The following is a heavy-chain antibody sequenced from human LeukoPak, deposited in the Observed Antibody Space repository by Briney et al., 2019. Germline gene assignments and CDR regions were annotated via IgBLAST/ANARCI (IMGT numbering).Heavy chain of an antibody. CDR1: GGSISSSSYY. V-gene: IGHV4-39*07. CDR2: IYYSGST. J-gene: IGHJ4*02. CDR3: ALPSDPESGLDY. Sequence: SETLFLTCTVSGGSISSSSYYWGWIRQPPGKGLEWIGSIYYSGSTYYNPSLKSRVTISVDTSKNQFSLKLSSVTAADTAVYYCALPSDPESGLDYWGQGTLVTVSS. D-gene: IGHD1-14*01.